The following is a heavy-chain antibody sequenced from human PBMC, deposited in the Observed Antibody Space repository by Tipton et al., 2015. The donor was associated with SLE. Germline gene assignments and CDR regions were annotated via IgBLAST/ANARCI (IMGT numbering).Heavy chain of an antibody. CDR1: GFTFDDYA. CDR2: ISWNSGSI. J-gene: IGHJ3*02. V-gene: IGHV3-9*01. CDR3: LKDFLGI. Sequence: SLRLSCAASGFTFDDYAMHWVRQAPGKGLEWVSGISWNSGSIAYADSVKGRFTISRDNAKNSLYLQMNSLRDDDTAVYYCLKDFLGIWGQGTMVTVSS.